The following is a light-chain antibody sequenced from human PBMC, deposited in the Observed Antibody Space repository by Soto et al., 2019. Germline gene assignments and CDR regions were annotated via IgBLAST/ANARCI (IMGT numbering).Light chain of an antibody. V-gene: IGLV2-23*02. J-gene: IGLJ1*01. CDR1: SSDVVSYYP. CDR2: EVS. CDR3: SSYAGDTTFFG. Sequence: QSALTQPASMSGSPGQSITISCTGTSSDVVSYYPVSWFQQHPGKDPKLIIYEVSKRPSGVSDRFSGSKSGNTASLTISGLQAEVDAEYYCSSYAGDTTFFGLGTGSKLTVL.